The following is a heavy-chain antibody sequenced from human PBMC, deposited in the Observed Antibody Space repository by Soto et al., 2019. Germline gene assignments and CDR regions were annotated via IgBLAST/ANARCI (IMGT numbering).Heavy chain of an antibody. J-gene: IGHJ3*02. CDR1: GGSISSYY. CDR2: IYYSGST. V-gene: IGHV4-59*01. D-gene: IGHD2-15*01. CDR3: ARVVVVANAFDI. Sequence: SETLSLTCTVSGGSISSYYWSWIRQPPGKGLEWIGYIYYSGSTNYNPSLKSRVTISVDTSKNQFSLKLSSVTAADTAVYYCARVVVVANAFDIWGQGTMVTVSS.